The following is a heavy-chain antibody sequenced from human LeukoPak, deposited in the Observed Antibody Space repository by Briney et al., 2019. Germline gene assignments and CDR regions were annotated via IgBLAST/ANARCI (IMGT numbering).Heavy chain of an antibody. CDR2: ISSSSSTI. CDR3: ARVVGYYDSSGYYCDY. Sequence: GSLRLSCAASGFTFSSYSMNWVRQAPGKGLEWVSYISSSSSTIYYADSVKGRFTISRDNAKNSLYLQMNSLRAEDTAVYYCARVVGYYDSSGYYCDYWGQGTLVTVSS. CDR1: GFTFSSYS. D-gene: IGHD3-22*01. V-gene: IGHV3-48*01. J-gene: IGHJ4*02.